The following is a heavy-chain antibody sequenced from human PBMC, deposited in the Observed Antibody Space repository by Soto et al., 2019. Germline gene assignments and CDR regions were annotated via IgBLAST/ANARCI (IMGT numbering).Heavy chain of an antibody. D-gene: IGHD3-22*01. CDR3: ARDSYYYDSSGYPNYYGVDV. Sequence: EVQLVETGGGLIQPGGSLRVSCEVFGFTVSTNYMSWVRQAPGKGLKWVSVIYRGGSTYYSDSVKGRFTISRDNSKNTVYLQMNSLRVEDTDVYYCARDSYYYDSSGYPNYYGVDVWGQGTTVTVSS. J-gene: IGHJ6*02. CDR2: IYRGGST. CDR1: GFTVSTNY. V-gene: IGHV3-53*02.